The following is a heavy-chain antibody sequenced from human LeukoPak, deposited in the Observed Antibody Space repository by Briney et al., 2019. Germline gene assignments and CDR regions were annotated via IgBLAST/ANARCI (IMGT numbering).Heavy chain of an antibody. J-gene: IGHJ4*02. D-gene: IGHD6-19*01. CDR3: ARGPSAVAGYFDY. V-gene: IGHV4-59*01. CDR1: GGSISSYY. CDR2: IYSRGST. Sequence: KTSETLSLTCTVSGGSISSYYWSWIRQPPGEGLEWIGYIYSRGSTNYNPSLKSRVTISVDTSKNQFSLKLSSVTAADTAVYYCARGPSAVAGYFDYWGQGILVTVSS.